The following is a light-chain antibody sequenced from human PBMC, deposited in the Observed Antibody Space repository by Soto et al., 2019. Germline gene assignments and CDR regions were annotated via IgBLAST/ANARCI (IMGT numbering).Light chain of an antibody. CDR1: SSDVGGYSF. CDR2: EVS. J-gene: IGLJ3*02. CDR3: SSYAGGNNML. Sequence: QSALTQPPSASGSLGQSVTISCTGTSSDVGGYSFVSWYQQHPGKVPKLIIYEVSKRPSGVPDRFSGSKSGSTASLTVSGLRAEDEADYYCSSYAGGNNMLFGGGTKLTVL. V-gene: IGLV2-8*01.